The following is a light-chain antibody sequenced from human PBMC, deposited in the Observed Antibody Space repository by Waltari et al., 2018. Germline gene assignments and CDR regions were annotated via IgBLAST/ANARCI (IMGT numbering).Light chain of an antibody. CDR2: SAS. CDR1: QSVNSN. CDR3: QQYKNWPQWT. J-gene: IGKJ1*01. V-gene: IGKV3-15*01. Sequence: MVMTQSPATLSVSPGERATLSCRASQSVNSNLAWYQQKPGQAPRLLIYSASTRATRVPARFSGSGSGTEFTLTISSLQSEDFAVYYCQQYKNWPQWTFGQGTKVDSK.